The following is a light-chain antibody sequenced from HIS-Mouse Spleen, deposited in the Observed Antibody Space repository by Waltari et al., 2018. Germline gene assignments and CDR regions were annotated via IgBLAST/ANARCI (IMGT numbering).Light chain of an antibody. CDR3: CSYAGSYTFV. J-gene: IGLJ3*02. Sequence: QSALTQPRSVSGSPGQSVTISFTGTSSDVGGYNYVSWYQQHPGKAPKLMIYDVSKRPSGVPDRFSGSKSGKTASLTICGLQAEDEADYYCCSYAGSYTFVFGGGTKLTVL. CDR1: SSDVGGYNY. V-gene: IGLV2-11*01. CDR2: DVS.